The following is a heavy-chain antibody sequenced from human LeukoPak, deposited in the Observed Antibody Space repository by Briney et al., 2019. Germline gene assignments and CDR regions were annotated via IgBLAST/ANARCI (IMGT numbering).Heavy chain of an antibody. CDR3: ARGSNCSGGSCYPINWFDP. V-gene: IGHV4-59*01. J-gene: IGHJ5*02. CDR1: GGSFSGYY. CDR2: IYYSGST. Sequence: KPSETLCLTCAVYGGSFSGYYWSWIWQPPGKGLELIGYIYYSGSTNYNPSLKSRVTISEDTSKNQFSLKLSSVTAADTAVYYCARGSNCSGGSCYPINWFDPWGQGTLVTVSS. D-gene: IGHD2-15*01.